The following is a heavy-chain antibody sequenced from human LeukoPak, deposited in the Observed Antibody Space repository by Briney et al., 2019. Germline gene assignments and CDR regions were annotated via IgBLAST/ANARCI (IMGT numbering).Heavy chain of an antibody. J-gene: IGHJ5*02. CDR2: IYYSGST. Sequence: PSETLFLTLAGFGGSFRGFYWGLVRPPPRKGLGWVGGIYYSGSTYYNPSLKSRVTIPVDTSKNQFSLKLSSVTAADTAVYHCARGEYSSSWYSWYNWFDPWGQGTLVTVSS. CDR1: GGSFRGFY. CDR3: ARGEYSSSWYSWYNWFDP. D-gene: IGHD6-13*01. V-gene: IGHV4-34*01.